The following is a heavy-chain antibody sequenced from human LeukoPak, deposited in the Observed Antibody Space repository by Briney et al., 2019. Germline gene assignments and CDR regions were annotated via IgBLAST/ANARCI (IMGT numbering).Heavy chain of an antibody. Sequence: GGSLRLSRAASGFTISNLWMTWVRQAPGKGLECVANIKGDGSEKNYVDSVKGRFTISRDDAKNSLYLQMNSLRAEDTAVYYCVKQAGVYWGQGTLVTVSS. J-gene: IGHJ4*02. V-gene: IGHV3-7*01. D-gene: IGHD6-19*01. CDR1: GFTISNLW. CDR3: VKQAGVY. CDR2: IKGDGSEK.